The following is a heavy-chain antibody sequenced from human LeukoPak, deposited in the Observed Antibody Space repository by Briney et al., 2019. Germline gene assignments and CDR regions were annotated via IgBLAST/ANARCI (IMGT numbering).Heavy chain of an antibody. V-gene: IGHV3-15*07. D-gene: IGHD1-1*01. CDR1: GFTLPNAW. CDR2: VKSKTNGGTT. CDR3: TTGGTPLDV. Sequence: GGSLRLSCAASGFTLPNAWMNWVRQAPGKGLEWVGHVKSKTNGGTTDYAAPVKGRFTISRDDSKNTLYLQMNNLKTEDTALYYCTTGGTPLDVWGQGTMVTVSS. J-gene: IGHJ3*01.